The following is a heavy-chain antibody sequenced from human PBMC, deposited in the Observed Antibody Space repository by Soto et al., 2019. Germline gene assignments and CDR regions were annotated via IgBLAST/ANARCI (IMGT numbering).Heavy chain of an antibody. CDR1: GYTFTTHT. V-gene: IGHV1-3*01. CDR3: TRLETDY. J-gene: IGHJ4*02. Sequence: QVQLVQSGAEVKRPGASVKVFCKASGYTFTTHTMHWVRQAPGQGLEGMGWMNGGNGNTKYSQKFQGRVTFTRDTFASTAYMELSSLRSEDTAVYYCTRLETDYWGQGTLVTVSS. CDR2: MNGGNGNT.